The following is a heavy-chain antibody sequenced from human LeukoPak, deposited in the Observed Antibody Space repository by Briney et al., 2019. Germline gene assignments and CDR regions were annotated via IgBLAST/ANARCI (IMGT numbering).Heavy chain of an antibody. V-gene: IGHV3-30*02. CDR1: GFTFSSYG. Sequence: GGSLRLSCAASGFTFSSYGMHWVRQAPGKGLEWVAFIRYDGSNKYYADSVRGRFTISRDNAKNSLYLRMNSLRAEDTAVYSCARGADGVSSNSRGWFDPWGQGTLVTVSS. D-gene: IGHD2-15*01. CDR3: ARGADGVSSNSRGWFDP. J-gene: IGHJ5*02. CDR2: IRYDGSNK.